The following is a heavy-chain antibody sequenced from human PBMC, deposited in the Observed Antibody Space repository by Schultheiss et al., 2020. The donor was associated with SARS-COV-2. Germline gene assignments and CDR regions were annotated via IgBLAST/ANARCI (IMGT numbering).Heavy chain of an antibody. V-gene: IGHV3-30*02. CDR1: GFTFSSYG. D-gene: IGHD6-13*01. CDR2: IRYDGSNK. Sequence: GESLKISCAASGFTFSSYGMHWVRQAPGKGLEWVAFIRYDGSNKYYADSVKGRFTISRDNSKNTLYLQMNSLRAEDTAVYYCAKAQVAEGIAAAGTYYYYGMDVWGQGTTVTVSS. CDR3: AKAQVAEGIAAAGTYYYYGMDV. J-gene: IGHJ6*02.